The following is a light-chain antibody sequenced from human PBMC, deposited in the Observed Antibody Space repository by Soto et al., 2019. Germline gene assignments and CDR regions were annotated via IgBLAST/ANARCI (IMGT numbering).Light chain of an antibody. V-gene: IGKV1-39*01. CDR1: QTINTY. J-gene: IGKJ1*01. Sequence: DIQMTQSPSSLSASVGDRVTITCRASQTINTYLNWYQQKLGKAPKLLIYAAFTLQSGVPSRFSGSGSGTEFTLTISSLQPDDFATYYCQQYSDYPRTFGQGTKVEI. CDR2: AAF. CDR3: QQYSDYPRT.